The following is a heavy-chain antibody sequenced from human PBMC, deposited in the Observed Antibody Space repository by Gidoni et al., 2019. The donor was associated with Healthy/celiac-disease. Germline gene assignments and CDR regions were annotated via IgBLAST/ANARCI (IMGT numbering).Heavy chain of an antibody. J-gene: IGHJ4*02. CDR3: AKQDDYVWGSYPLDY. CDR2: ISGSGGST. Sequence: EVQLLESGGGLVQPGGSLRLSCAASGFPFSRYAMRWVRQAPGKGLEWVSAISGSGGSTYYADSVKGRYTSSRDNSKNTLYLQMNSLRAEDTAVYYWAKQDDYVWGSYPLDYWGQGTLVTVSS. CDR1: GFPFSRYA. V-gene: IGHV3-23*01. D-gene: IGHD3-16*02.